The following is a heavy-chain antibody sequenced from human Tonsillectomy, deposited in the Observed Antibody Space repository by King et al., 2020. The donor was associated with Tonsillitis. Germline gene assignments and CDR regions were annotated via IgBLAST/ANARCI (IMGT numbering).Heavy chain of an antibody. D-gene: IGHD2-15*01. J-gene: IGHJ2*01. CDR3: ARDPGCSGGSCYSEYWYFDL. V-gene: IGHV1-18*01. CDR2: ISAYNGNT. Sequence: QLVQSGAEVKKLGASVKVSCKASGYTFTSYGISWVRQAPGQGLEWMGWISAYNGNTNYAQKLQGRVTMTTDTSTSTAYMELRSLRSDDTAVYYCARDPGCSGGSCYSEYWYFDLWGRGTLVTVSS. CDR1: GYTFTSYG.